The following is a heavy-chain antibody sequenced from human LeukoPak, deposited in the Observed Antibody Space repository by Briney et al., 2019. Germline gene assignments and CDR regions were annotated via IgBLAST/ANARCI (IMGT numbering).Heavy chain of an antibody. Sequence: SETLSLTCAVYDGSFSAYYWSWIRQPPGKGLEWIGEINHSGSTNDNPSLKSRVTMSVDASKNQFSLRLTSVTAADTAVYYCARHRPGGFGGLIAWGQGTLVTVSS. CDR3: ARHRPGGFGGLIA. CDR2: INHSGST. V-gene: IGHV4-34*01. J-gene: IGHJ4*02. CDR1: DGSFSAYY. D-gene: IGHD3-16*02.